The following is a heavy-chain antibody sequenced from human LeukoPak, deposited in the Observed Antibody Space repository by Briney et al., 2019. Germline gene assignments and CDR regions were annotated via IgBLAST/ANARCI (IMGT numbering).Heavy chain of an antibody. J-gene: IGHJ4*02. Sequence: GGSLRLSCAASGFTFSSYSMNWVRQAPGKGLEWVSSISSSSSYIYYAHSVKGRFTISRDNAKNSLYLQMNSLRAEDTAVYYCARVNYYDTSGYQTDYWGQGTLVTVSS. CDR1: GFTFSSYS. V-gene: IGHV3-21*01. D-gene: IGHD3-22*01. CDR3: ARVNYYDTSGYQTDY. CDR2: ISSSSSYI.